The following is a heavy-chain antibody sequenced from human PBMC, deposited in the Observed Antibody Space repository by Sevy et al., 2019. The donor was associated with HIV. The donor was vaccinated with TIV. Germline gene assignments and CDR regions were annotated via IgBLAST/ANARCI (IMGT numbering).Heavy chain of an antibody. CDR1: GFTFSNAW. V-gene: IGHV3-15*01. CDR2: IKRKTDGGTT. Sequence: GGSLRLSCAASGFTFSNAWMSWVRQAPGKGLEWVGRIKRKTDGGTTDYAAPVKGRFTISSVDSKNTLYLQMNSLKTEDTAVYYCTTDYDFWSGYYLFDYRGQGTLVTVSS. J-gene: IGHJ4*02. D-gene: IGHD3-3*01. CDR3: TTDYDFWSGYYLFDY.